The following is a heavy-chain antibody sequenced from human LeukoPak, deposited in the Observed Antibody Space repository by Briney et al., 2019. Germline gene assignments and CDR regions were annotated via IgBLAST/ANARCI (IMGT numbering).Heavy chain of an antibody. CDR3: ASLVHAFDI. Sequence: GGSLRLSCAASRFTFSSYAMHWVRQAPGKGLEWVAVVSYDGSNKYYADSVKGRFTISRDNSKSTLYLQMNGLRAEDTAVYYCASLVHAFDIWGQGTMVTVSS. CDR2: VSYDGSNK. CDR1: RFTFSSYA. D-gene: IGHD6-13*01. J-gene: IGHJ3*02. V-gene: IGHV3-30-3*01.